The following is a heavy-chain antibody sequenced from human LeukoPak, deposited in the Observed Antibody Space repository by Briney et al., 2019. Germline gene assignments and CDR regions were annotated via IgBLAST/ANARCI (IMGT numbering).Heavy chain of an antibody. CDR2: ISWSSGNI. CDR3: AKDRPRYFDWLFDY. CDR1: GFTFDDFA. Sequence: GGSLRLSCAASGFTFDDFAMHWLRQAPGKGLEWVSGISWSSGNIDYADSVKGRFTISRDNAKNSLYLQMNSLRTEDTALYYCAKDRPRYFDWLFDYWGQGTLVTVSS. D-gene: IGHD3-9*01. V-gene: IGHV3-9*01. J-gene: IGHJ4*02.